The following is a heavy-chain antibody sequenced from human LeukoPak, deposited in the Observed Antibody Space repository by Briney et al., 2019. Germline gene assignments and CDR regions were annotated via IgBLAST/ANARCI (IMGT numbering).Heavy chain of an antibody. CDR2: IYYSGST. CDR1: GGSISSYY. Sequence: SETLSLTCTVSGGSISSYYWSWIRQPPGKGLEWIGYIYYSGSTNYNPSLKSRVTISVDTSKNQFSLKLSSVTAADTAVYYCARDSPPLDYWGQGTLVTVSS. J-gene: IGHJ4*02. V-gene: IGHV4-59*12. CDR3: ARDSPPLDY.